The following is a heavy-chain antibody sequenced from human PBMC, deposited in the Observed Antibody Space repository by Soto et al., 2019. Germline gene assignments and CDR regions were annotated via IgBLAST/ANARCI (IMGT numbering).Heavy chain of an antibody. Sequence: QVQLVQSGAEVKKPGSSVKVSCKASGGTFSSYAISWVRQAPGQGLEWMGGITPISETTNYAQKFQGRVTITAYESKSTAYMELRSMRSEDTAVYYCASSQGSSTSLEIYYYYYYGMDVWGQGTTVTVSS. J-gene: IGHJ6*02. CDR1: GGTFSSYA. V-gene: IGHV1-69*01. D-gene: IGHD2-2*01. CDR2: ITPISETT. CDR3: ASSQGSSTSLEIYYYYYYGMDV.